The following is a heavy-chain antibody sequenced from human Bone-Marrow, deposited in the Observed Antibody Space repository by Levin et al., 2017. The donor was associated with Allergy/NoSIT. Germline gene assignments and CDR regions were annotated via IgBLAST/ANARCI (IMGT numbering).Heavy chain of an antibody. J-gene: IGHJ4*02. CDR3: ARDKLSGTTCIDY. CDR1: GFTFSSYN. Sequence: GESLKISCAASGFTFSSYNMNWVRQAPGKGLEWVSYITSSSSTIYYADSVKGRFTISRDNAKNSLYLQMNSLRDDDTAVYYCARDKLSGTTCIDYWGQGTLVTVSS. V-gene: IGHV3-48*02. CDR2: ITSSSSTI. D-gene: IGHD1-7*01.